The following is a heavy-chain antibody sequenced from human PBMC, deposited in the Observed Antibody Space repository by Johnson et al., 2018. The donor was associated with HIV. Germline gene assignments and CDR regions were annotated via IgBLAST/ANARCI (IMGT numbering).Heavy chain of an antibody. J-gene: IGHJ3*02. CDR2: VKSKTDGGTI. Sequence: VQLVESGGGLVQPGGSLRLSCAASGFTFGSYVMSWVRQAPGKGLEWVGRVKSKTDGGTIDYAAAVKGRFIISRDDSKNTLYLQMNGLKTEDTAMYYCTTMSALWFGDIHVFGDGFDIWGQGTMVTVSS. CDR3: TTMSALWFGDIHVFGDGFDI. CDR1: GFTFGSYV. D-gene: IGHD3-10*01. V-gene: IGHV3-15*01.